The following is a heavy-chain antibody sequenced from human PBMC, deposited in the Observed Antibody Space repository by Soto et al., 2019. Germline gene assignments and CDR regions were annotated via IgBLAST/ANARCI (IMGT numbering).Heavy chain of an antibody. CDR3: ARDLQSLGAMDV. CDR2: IIPIFGTA. J-gene: IGHJ6*02. CDR1: GGTFSSYA. Sequence: QVQLVQSGAEVKKPGSSVKVSCKASGGTFSSYAISWVRQAPGQGLEWMGGIIPIFGTANYAQKFQGRVTITADESTSTAYLELNSLRSEDTAVYYCARDLQSLGAMDVWGQGTTVTVSS. V-gene: IGHV1-69*01. D-gene: IGHD1-1*01.